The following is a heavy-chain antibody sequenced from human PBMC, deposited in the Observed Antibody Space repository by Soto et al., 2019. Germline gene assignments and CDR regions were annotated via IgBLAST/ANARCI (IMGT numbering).Heavy chain of an antibody. CDR2: INPNSGAT. CDR3: ARDMVSTIGDFDY. Sequence: QVQLVQSGAELKKPGASVKVSCKASGYTFTDYYVHWVRQAPGQGLEWVGWINPNSGATTYAQKFLGRVTMTRDTSIITAHMELSSLTSNDTAMHYCARDMVSTIGDFDYWGQGTLVTVSS. V-gene: IGHV1-2*02. CDR1: GYTFTDYY. D-gene: IGHD3-16*01. J-gene: IGHJ4*02.